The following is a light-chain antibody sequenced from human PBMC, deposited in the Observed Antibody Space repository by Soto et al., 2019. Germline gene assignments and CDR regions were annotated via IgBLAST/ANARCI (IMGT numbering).Light chain of an antibody. CDR1: NSDIGSYNL. CDR3: CSYATMTTVVV. J-gene: IGLJ2*01. Sequence: QSVLTQPASVSGSPGQSITISCTATNSDIGSYNLVSWYQQHPGKAPKLMMYDDTKRPSGVSNRFSGSRSGNTASLTISGRQAEDEADYYCCSYATMTTVVVFGGGTKLTVL. V-gene: IGLV2-23*02. CDR2: DDT.